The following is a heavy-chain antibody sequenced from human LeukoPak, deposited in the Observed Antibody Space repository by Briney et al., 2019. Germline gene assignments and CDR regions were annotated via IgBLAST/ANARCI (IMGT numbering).Heavy chain of an antibody. CDR2: ISSSGSTK. CDR1: GFTFSSYE. D-gene: IGHD3-10*02. V-gene: IGHV3-48*03. J-gene: IGHJ6*04. Sequence: GGSLRLSCAASGFTFSSYEMNWVRQAPGKGLEWVSYISSSGSTKYYADSVKGRFTIARDNAKNSLYLQMNSLRAEDTAVYYCAELGITMIGGVWGKGTTVTISS. CDR3: AELGITMIGGV.